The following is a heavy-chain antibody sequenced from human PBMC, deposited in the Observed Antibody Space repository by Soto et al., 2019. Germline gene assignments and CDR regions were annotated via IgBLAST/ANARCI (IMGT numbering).Heavy chain of an antibody. CDR3: AREGTYYYDSSVYPLDY. V-gene: IGHV3-30-3*01. J-gene: IGHJ4*02. Sequence: PGGSLRLSCAASGFTFSSYAMHWVRQAPGKGLEWVAVISYDGSNKYYADSVKGRFTISRDNSKNTLYLQMNSLRAEDTAVYYCAREGTYYYDSSVYPLDYWGRETLVTVSS. CDR1: GFTFSSYA. CDR2: ISYDGSNK. D-gene: IGHD3-22*01.